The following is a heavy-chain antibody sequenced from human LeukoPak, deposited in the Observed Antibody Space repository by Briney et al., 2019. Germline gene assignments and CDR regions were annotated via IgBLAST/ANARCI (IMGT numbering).Heavy chain of an antibody. CDR1: GDSNTNSLYY. CDR3: AREYTLYISGWFIDY. J-gene: IGHJ4*02. CDR2: IDYGGST. V-gene: IGHV4-39*07. D-gene: IGHD6-19*01. Sequence: SETLSLTCTVAGDSNTNSLYYWGWVRQPPGKGLEWIGTIDYGGSTYYNPSLKSRATISIDTSKNQFSLTLSPVTAADTAVYYCAREYTLYISGWFIDYWGQGTVVTVSS.